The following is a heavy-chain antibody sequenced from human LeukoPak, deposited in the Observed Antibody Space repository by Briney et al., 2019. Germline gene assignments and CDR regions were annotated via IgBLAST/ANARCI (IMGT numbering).Heavy chain of an antibody. J-gene: IGHJ3*02. D-gene: IGHD3-22*01. CDR2: ISGSGGST. Sequence: GGSLRLSCAASGFTFSSYAMSWVRQAPGKGLEWVSAISGSGGSTYYADSVKGRFTISRDNSKNTLYLQMNSLRAEDTAVYYCAKDSEPTMIAVVTNFDAFDIWGQGTMVTVSS. CDR1: GFTFSSYA. CDR3: AKDSEPTMIAVVTNFDAFDI. V-gene: IGHV3-23*01.